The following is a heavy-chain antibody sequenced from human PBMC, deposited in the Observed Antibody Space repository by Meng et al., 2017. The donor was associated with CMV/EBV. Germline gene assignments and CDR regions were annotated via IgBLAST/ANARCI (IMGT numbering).Heavy chain of an antibody. V-gene: IGHV1-18*01. J-gene: IGHJ4*02. CDR3: ARDTMMIMSFDH. Sequence: QVQLVQSGAEVRKPGASVKVSCKASGYTFTHHGISWVRQAPGQGLEWMGWISGYNNNTKYARQLQGRGTMTTETSTNTAYMEVRSLRSDDPAIYYCARDTMMIMSFDHWGPGTLVTVSS. D-gene: IGHD3-22*01. CDR2: ISGYNNNT. CDR1: GYTFTHHG.